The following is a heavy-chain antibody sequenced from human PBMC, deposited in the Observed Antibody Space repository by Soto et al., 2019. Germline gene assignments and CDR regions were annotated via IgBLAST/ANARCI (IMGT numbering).Heavy chain of an antibody. Sequence: SETMSHTCTVSGGSISSGSYYWRWKRPPPGKGLEWIGYIYYSGTTNYNPSLKSRVTISADTSKNQFSLKLNSVTAEDTALYYCERTEVMGDVDVFDIWVKGTMVTVSS. CDR1: GGSISSGSYY. CDR2: IYYSGTT. J-gene: IGHJ3*02. V-gene: IGHV4-61*01. CDR3: ERTEVMGDVDVFDI. D-gene: IGHD3-16*01.